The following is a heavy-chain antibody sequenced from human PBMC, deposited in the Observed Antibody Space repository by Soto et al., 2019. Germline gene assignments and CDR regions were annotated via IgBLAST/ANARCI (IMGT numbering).Heavy chain of an antibody. CDR2: NYYSGIT. V-gene: IGHV4-31*03. J-gene: IGHJ6*02. CDR1: GGSISSGGYY. CDR3: ARGFSKSGLYYRVDL. D-gene: IGHD2-2*01. Sequence: SETLSLTCTVSGGSISSGGYYWTWIRQHPGKGLEWIGYNYYSGITYYNPSLKSRVTISLDTSKNQFSLKLSSVTAADTAVYYCARGFSKSGLYYRVDLWGPGTTVTVP.